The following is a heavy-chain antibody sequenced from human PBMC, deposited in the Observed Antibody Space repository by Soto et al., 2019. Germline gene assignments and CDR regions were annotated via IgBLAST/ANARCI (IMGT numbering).Heavy chain of an antibody. CDR2: IYPGDSDT. Sequence: PGESLKISCKGSGYSFASYWIAWVRQMPGKGLEWMGIIYPGDSDTKYSPSFQGQLTISADKSISTAYLQWSRLKASDTAIDYCARPNLASSSIWSAYPARYFDDWGQGTLVTVSS. CDR1: GYSFASYW. V-gene: IGHV5-51*01. J-gene: IGHJ4*02. CDR3: ARPNLASSSIWSAYPARYFDD. D-gene: IGHD3-3*01.